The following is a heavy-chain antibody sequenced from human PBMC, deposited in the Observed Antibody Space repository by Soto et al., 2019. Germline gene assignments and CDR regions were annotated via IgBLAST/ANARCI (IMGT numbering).Heavy chain of an antibody. CDR3: AKEWVYDSSGWSFHY. D-gene: IGHD3-22*01. CDR1: GFTFSSYG. CDR2: ISYDGSNK. Sequence: GGSLRLSCAASGFTFSSYGMHWVRQASGKGLEWVAVISYDGSNKYYADSVKGRFTISRDNSKNTLYLQMNSLRAEDTAVYYCAKEWVYDSSGWSFHYWGQGTLVTVSS. V-gene: IGHV3-30*18. J-gene: IGHJ4*02.